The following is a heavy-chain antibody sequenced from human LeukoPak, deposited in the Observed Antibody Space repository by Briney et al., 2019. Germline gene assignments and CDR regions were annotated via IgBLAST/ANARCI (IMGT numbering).Heavy chain of an antibody. J-gene: IGHJ4*02. D-gene: IGHD1-1*01. CDR2: ISVYDGNT. CDR1: GYIFTTYH. V-gene: IGHV1-18*01. Sequence: ASVKVSCKISGYIFTTYHITWVRQAPGQGLEWMGWISVYDGNTISAPSLQARVIMTADTSTRTAYMELRSLRADDTAVYYCARYKHHNYFVYWGQGTHVTVSS. CDR3: ARYKHHNYFVY.